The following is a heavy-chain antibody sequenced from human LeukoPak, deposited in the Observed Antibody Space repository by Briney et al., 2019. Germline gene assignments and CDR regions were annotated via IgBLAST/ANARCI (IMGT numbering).Heavy chain of an antibody. Sequence: SETLSLTCAVYGGSFSGYYWSWIRQPPGKGLEWIGEINHSGGTNYNPSLKSRVTISVDTSKNQFSLKLSSVTAADTAVYYCARVGGSSSWYRGSHWFDPWGQGTLVTVSS. V-gene: IGHV4-34*01. D-gene: IGHD6-13*01. CDR2: INHSGGT. CDR1: GGSFSGYY. CDR3: ARVGGSSSWYRGSHWFDP. J-gene: IGHJ5*02.